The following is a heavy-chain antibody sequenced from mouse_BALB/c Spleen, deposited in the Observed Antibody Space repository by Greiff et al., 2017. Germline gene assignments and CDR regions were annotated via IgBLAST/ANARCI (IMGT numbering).Heavy chain of an antibody. CDR3: VRYYGYTFTMDY. Sequence: VKLMESGPGLVAPSQSLSITCTVSGFSLTSYDISWIRQPPGKGLEWLGVIWTGGGTNYNSAFMSRLSISKDNSKSQVFLKMNSLQTDDTAIYYCVRYYGYTFTMDYWGQGTSVTVSS. V-gene: IGHV2-9-2*01. D-gene: IGHD1-2*01. J-gene: IGHJ4*01. CDR2: IWTGGGT. CDR1: GFSLTSYD.